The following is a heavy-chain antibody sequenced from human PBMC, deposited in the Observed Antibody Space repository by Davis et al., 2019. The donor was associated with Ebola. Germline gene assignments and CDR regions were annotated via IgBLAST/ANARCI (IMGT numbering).Heavy chain of an antibody. CDR1: GGTFSSYA. CDR3: ARDRNYDSSGYPYWYFDL. D-gene: IGHD3-22*01. V-gene: IGHV1-69*13. J-gene: IGHJ2*01. Sequence: SVKVSCKASGGTFSSYAISWVRQAPGQGLEWMGGIIPIFGTANYAQKFQGRVTITADESTSTAYMELSSLRSEDTAVYYCARDRNYDSSGYPYWYFDLWGRGTLVTVSS. CDR2: IIPIFGTA.